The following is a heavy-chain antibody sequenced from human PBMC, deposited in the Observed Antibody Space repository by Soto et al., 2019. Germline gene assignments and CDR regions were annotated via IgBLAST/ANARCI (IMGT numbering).Heavy chain of an antibody. D-gene: IGHD6-19*01. Sequence: EVQLVESGGDLVQRGGSLRLSCVASGFTFSVYSMNWVRQAPGKGLEWFSYITSDTKTIKYADSVKGPFTISRDNAKISVYLQMNSLRDEDTAVYYCARSVEGHFDYWGQGTVVTVSS. CDR3: ARSVEGHFDY. CDR1: GFTFSVYS. CDR2: ITSDTKTI. J-gene: IGHJ4*02. V-gene: IGHV3-48*02.